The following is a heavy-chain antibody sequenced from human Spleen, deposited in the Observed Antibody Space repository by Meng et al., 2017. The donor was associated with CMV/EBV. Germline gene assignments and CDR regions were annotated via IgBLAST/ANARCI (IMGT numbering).Heavy chain of an antibody. CDR1: GGSISSSSYY. V-gene: IGHV4-39*07. CDR3: AISTGLDFWSGKPLYYFDY. CDR2: IYYSGST. D-gene: IGHD3-3*01. Sequence: SETLSLTCTVSGGSISSSSYYWGWIRQPPGKGLEWIGSIYYSGSTYYNPSLKSRVTISVDTSKNQFSLKLSSVTAADTAVYYCAISTGLDFWSGKPLYYFDYWGQGTLVTVSS. J-gene: IGHJ4*02.